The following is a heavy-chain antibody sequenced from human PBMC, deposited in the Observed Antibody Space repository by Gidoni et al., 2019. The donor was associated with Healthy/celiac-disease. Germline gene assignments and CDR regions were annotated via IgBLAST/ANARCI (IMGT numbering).Heavy chain of an antibody. CDR3: ARDLGYGDYVGTSGDY. CDR2: IIPIFGTA. D-gene: IGHD4-17*01. CDR1: GGTFSSYA. V-gene: IGHV1-69*01. Sequence: QVQLVQSGAEVKKPGASVKVSGKASGGTFSSYAISWVRQAPGQGLEWMGGIIPIFGTANYAQKFQGSVTITADESTSTAYMELSSLRSEDTAVYYCARDLGYGDYVGTSGDYWGQGTLVTVSS. J-gene: IGHJ4*02.